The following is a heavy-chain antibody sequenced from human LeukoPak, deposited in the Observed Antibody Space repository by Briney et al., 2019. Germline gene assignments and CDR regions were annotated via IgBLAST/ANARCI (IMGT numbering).Heavy chain of an antibody. D-gene: IGHD2-15*01. V-gene: IGHV4-59*01. CDR3: ARADCSGGSCYFDY. CDR1: GGSISSYY. Sequence: SETLSLTCTVSGGSISSYYWSWIRQPPGKGLEWIAYIYYSGSTDYNPSLKSRVTISVDTSKNQFSLKLSSVTAADTAVYYCARADCSGGSCYFDYGGQGTLVTVSS. J-gene: IGHJ4*02. CDR2: IYYSGST.